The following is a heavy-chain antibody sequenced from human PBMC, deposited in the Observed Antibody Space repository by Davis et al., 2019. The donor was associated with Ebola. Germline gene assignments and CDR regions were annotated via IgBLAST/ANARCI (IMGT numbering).Heavy chain of an antibody. CDR2: ISYDGSNK. V-gene: IGHV3-30-3*01. CDR1: GFTFSSYA. D-gene: IGHD6-13*01. Sequence: GGSLRLSCAASGFTFSSYAMHWVRQAPGKGLEWVAVISYDGSNKYYADSVKGRFTISRDNSKNTLYLQMNSLRAEDTAVYYCARDRWGRSWYWGYFDYWGQGTLVTVSS. J-gene: IGHJ4*02. CDR3: ARDRWGRSWYWGYFDY.